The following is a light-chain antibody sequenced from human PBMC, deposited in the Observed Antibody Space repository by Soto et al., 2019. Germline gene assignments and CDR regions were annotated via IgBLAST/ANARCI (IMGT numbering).Light chain of an antibody. J-gene: IGKJ1*01. V-gene: IGKV3-20*01. Sequence: IGMNQSPATLSVYTGERATLSCRAIQSVSSNYLAWYQQKPGQAPRLLIYGASTRATGIPDRFSGSGSGTDFTLTISRLEPEDSAVYYCQQYGSSPTWTFGQGTKVDI. CDR1: QSVSSNY. CDR3: QQYGSSPTWT. CDR2: GAS.